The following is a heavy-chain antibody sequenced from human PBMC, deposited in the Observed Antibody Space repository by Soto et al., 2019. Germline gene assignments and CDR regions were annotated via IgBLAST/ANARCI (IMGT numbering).Heavy chain of an antibody. D-gene: IGHD6-19*01. Sequence: GASVKVSCKASGYTFTSYGISWVRQAPGQGPEWMGWISAYNGNTNYAQKLQGRVTMTTDTSTSTAYMELRSLRSDDTAVYYCARGDWSSGWYGAFDIWGQGTMVTVSS. V-gene: IGHV1-18*01. J-gene: IGHJ3*02. CDR2: ISAYNGNT. CDR3: ARGDWSSGWYGAFDI. CDR1: GYTFTSYG.